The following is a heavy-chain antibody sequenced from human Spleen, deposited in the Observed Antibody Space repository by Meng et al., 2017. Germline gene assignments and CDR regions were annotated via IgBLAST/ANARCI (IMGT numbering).Heavy chain of an antibody. V-gene: IGHV1-2*06. Sequence: QVQLVQSGAEVKKPGASGRVSCKASGYTFTDYYIHWVRQAPGQGLEWMGRINPNSGGTNYEQKFQGRVTMARDTSISTTYMELSRLRSDDTAVYYCARAPFSSNAYFDYWGQGTLVTVSS. CDR1: GYTFTDYY. CDR3: ARAPFSSNAYFDY. CDR2: INPNSGGT. J-gene: IGHJ4*02. D-gene: IGHD4-11*01.